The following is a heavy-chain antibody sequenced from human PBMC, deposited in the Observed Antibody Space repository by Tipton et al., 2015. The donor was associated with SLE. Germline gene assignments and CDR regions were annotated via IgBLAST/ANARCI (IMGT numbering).Heavy chain of an antibody. CDR3: ARSSIPHRYYYMDV. CDR1: GGPISSYY. J-gene: IGHJ6*03. CDR2: IYYSGST. Sequence: LRLSCTVSGGPISSYYWSWIRQPPGKGLEWIGYIYYSGSTNYNPSLKSRVTISVDTSKNQFSLKLSSVTAADTAVYYCARSSIPHRYYYMDVWGKGTTVTVSS. D-gene: IGHD2-2*02. V-gene: IGHV4-59*01.